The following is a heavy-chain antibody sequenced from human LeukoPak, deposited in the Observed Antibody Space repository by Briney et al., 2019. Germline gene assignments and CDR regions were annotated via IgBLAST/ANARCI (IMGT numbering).Heavy chain of an antibody. V-gene: IGHV3-53*01. CDR2: FYVGGAT. Sequence: PGGSLRLSCAVSGFSVTNNYMSWVRQAPGKGLEWGSVFYVGGATYYADSVKGRFTISRDNSENTLYLQMKSLRAEDTAVYYCARGDGYNFFGYWGQGTLVTVSS. D-gene: IGHD5-24*01. J-gene: IGHJ4*02. CDR1: GFSVTNNY. CDR3: ARGDGYNFFGY.